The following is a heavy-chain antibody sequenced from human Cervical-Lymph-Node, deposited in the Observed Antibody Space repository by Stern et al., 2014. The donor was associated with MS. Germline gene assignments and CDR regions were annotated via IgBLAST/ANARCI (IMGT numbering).Heavy chain of an antibody. V-gene: IGHV3-72*01. CDR2: TRNKANSYTT. D-gene: IGHD3-3*01. J-gene: IGHJ4*02. Sequence: EDQLVESGGGLVQPGGSLRLSCAASGFTFSDHYMDWVRQAPGKGLEWVGRTRNKANSYTTEYAASVKGRFTISRDDSSNSLYLQMNSLKTEDTAVYYCARTNNYHYYFDYWGQGTLVTVSS. CDR3: ARTNNYHYYFDY. CDR1: GFTFSDHY.